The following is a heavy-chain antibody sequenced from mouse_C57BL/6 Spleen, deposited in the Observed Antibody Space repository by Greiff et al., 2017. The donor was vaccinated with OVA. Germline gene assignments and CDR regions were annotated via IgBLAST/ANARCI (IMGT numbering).Heavy chain of an antibody. D-gene: IGHD6-5*01. CDR1: GYTFTDYY. J-gene: IGHJ4*01. Sequence: VQLQQSGPVLVKPGASVKMSCKASGYTFTDYYMNWVKQSHGKSLEWIGVINPYNGGTSYNQKFKGKATLTVDKSSSTAYMELNSLTSEDSAVDYCARAYDYEAMDYWGQGTSVTVSS. CDR3: ARAYDYEAMDY. V-gene: IGHV1-19*01. CDR2: INPYNGGT.